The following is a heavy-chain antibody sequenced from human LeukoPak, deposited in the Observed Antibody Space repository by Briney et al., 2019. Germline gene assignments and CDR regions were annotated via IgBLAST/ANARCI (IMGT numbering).Heavy chain of an antibody. J-gene: IGHJ4*02. V-gene: IGHV4-59*12. Sequence: SETLSLTCTVSGGSISSYYWSWIRQPPGKGLEWIGYIYYSGTTNNNPSLKSRVTISVDTSKNQFSLKLSSVTAADTAVYYCATGGVIVNYIYWGQGTLVTVSS. CDR3: ATGGVIVNYIY. D-gene: IGHD3-16*02. CDR1: GGSISSYY. CDR2: IYYSGTT.